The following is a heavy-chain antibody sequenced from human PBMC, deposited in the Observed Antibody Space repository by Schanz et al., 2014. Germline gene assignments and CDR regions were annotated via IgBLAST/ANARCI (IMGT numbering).Heavy chain of an antibody. J-gene: IGHJ4*02. V-gene: IGHV1-46*02. CDR3: ARVELSDSGGRHYFDY. Sequence: QVQLVQSGAEVKKPGASVKISCGTFGKRYFIHWVRQAPGQGLEWMGMIDPRGASTTYAQKFQGRVTITADKSTGTAYMELSSLRPEDTAVYYCARVELSDSGGRHYFDYWGQGTLVTVSS. CDR1: GKRYF. CDR2: IDPRGAST. D-gene: IGHD3-16*01.